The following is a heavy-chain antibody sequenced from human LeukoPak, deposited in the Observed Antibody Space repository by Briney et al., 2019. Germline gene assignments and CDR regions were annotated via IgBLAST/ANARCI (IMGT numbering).Heavy chain of an antibody. CDR2: IYYSGST. D-gene: IGHD1-26*01. V-gene: IGHV4-59*01. J-gene: IGHJ4*02. Sequence: SETLSLTCTVSGGSIRNYYWSWIRQPPGKGLEWIGYIYYSGSTNYNPPLKSRVTMSVDTSRNQFSLKVTSVSAADTAVYYCARRDIGSHFDYWGQGVLVTVSS. CDR3: ARRDIGSHFDY. CDR1: GGSIRNYY.